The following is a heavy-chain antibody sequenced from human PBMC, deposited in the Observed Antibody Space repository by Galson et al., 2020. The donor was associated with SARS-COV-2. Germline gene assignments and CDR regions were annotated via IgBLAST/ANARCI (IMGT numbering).Heavy chain of an antibody. J-gene: IGHJ6*02. CDR3: ARTRLSDYDILTGYYRDYYYGMDV. CDR1: GFTFSDYY. CDR2: ISSSGSTI. V-gene: IGHV3-11*01. D-gene: IGHD3-9*01. Sequence: LSLTCAASGFTFSDYYMSWIRQAPGKGLEWVSYISSSGSTIYYADSVKGRFTISRDNAKNSLYLQMNSLRAEDTAVYYCARTRLSDYDILTGYYRDYYYGMDVWGQGTTVTVSS.